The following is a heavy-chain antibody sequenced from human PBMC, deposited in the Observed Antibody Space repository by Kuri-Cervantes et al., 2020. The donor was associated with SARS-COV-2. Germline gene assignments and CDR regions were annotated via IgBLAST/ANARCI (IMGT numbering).Heavy chain of an antibody. CDR1: GFTFSSYS. V-gene: IGHV3-21*01. D-gene: IGHD1-20*01. CDR2: ISSSSSYI. CDR3: ARGNNWNVYDPTYFDY. J-gene: IGHJ4*02. Sequence: GESLKISCAASGFTFSSYSMNWVRQAPGKGLEWVSSISSSSSYIYYADSVKGRFTISRDNAKNSLYLQMNSLGAEDTAVYYCARGNNWNVYDPTYFDYWGQGTLVTVSS.